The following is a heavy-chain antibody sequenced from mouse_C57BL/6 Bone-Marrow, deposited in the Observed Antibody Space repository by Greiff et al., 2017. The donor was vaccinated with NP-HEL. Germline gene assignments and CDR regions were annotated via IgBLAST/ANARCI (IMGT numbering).Heavy chain of an antibody. Sequence: DVKLQESGGGLVQPGGSLSLSCAASGFTFTDYYMSWVRQPPGKALEWLGFIRNKANGYTTEYSASVKGRFSISGDNSQSILYLQMNALRAEDGATYYCARGGMDYWGQGTSVTVSS. CDR1: GFTFTDYY. CDR3: ARGGMDY. CDR2: IRNKANGYTT. J-gene: IGHJ4*01. V-gene: IGHV7-3*01.